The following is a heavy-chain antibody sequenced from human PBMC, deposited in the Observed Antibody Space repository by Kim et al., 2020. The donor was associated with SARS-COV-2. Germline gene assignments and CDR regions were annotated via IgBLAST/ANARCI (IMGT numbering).Heavy chain of an antibody. CDR1: GGTFSSYA. J-gene: IGHJ5*02. CDR3: ARDRKQQLVNWFDP. CDR2: IIPIFGTA. Sequence: SVKVSCKASGGTFSSYAISWVRQAPGQGLEWMGGIIPIFGTANYAQKFQGRVTITADESTSTAYMELSSLRSEDTAVYYCARDRKQQLVNWFDPWGQGTLVTVSS. V-gene: IGHV1-69*13. D-gene: IGHD6-13*01.